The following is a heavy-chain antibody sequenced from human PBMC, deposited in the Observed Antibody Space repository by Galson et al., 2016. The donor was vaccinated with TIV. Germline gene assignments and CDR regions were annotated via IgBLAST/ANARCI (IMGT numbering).Heavy chain of an antibody. Sequence: SLRLSCAASGFTFSTFAIHWVRQAPGKGLEWVAVITYDGSDKYYAESVKGRLTISRDNSKKTVYLQVNSLGAEDTAVYYCARGRDYYETSVYYLFDYWGQGTLVTVSS. J-gene: IGHJ4*02. CDR1: GFTFSTFA. V-gene: IGHV3-30*04. D-gene: IGHD3-22*01. CDR2: ITYDGSDK. CDR3: ARGRDYYETSVYYLFDY.